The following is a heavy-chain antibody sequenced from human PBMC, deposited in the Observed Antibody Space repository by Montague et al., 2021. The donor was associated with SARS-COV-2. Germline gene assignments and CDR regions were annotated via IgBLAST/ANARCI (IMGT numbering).Heavy chain of an antibody. Sequence: SLGLSCAASGFTFSSYSMNWVRQAPGKGLEWVSSISNNRSYIYYADSVKGRFTISRDNAKNSLYLQMNSLRAEDTTVYYCARDRCGSYPPDYWGQGTLVTVSS. CDR3: ARDRCGSYPPDY. CDR2: ISNNRSYI. J-gene: IGHJ4*02. V-gene: IGHV3-21*01. CDR1: GFTFSSYS. D-gene: IGHD1-26*01.